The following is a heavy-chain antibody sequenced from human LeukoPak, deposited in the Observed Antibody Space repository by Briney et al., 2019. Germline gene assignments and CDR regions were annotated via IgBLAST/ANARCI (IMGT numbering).Heavy chain of an antibody. J-gene: IGHJ5*02. CDR1: GGTFCSYA. Sequence: ASVKVSCKASGGTFCSYAISWVRQATGQGLEWMGRIIPIFGIANYAQKFQGRVTITADKSTSTAYMELSSLRSEDTAVYYCARSLNSPDIVVVPAATEYNWFDPWGQGTLVTVSS. CDR3: ARSLNSPDIVVVPAATEYNWFDP. V-gene: IGHV1-69*04. CDR2: IIPIFGIA. D-gene: IGHD2-2*01.